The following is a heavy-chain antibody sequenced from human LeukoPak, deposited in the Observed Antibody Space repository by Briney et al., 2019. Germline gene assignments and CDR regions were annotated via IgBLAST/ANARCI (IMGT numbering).Heavy chain of an antibody. CDR2: IKQDGSEK. D-gene: IGHD3-3*01. CDR1: GFTFSSYW. CDR3: ARDDAIFGVVTSRYYGMDV. Sequence: GGSLRLSCAASGFTFSSYWMSWVRQAPGKGLEWVAKIKQDGSEKYYVDSVKGRFTISRDNAKNSLYLQMNSLRAEDTAVYYCARDDAIFGVVTSRYYGMDVWGQGTTVTVSS. J-gene: IGHJ6*02. V-gene: IGHV3-7*03.